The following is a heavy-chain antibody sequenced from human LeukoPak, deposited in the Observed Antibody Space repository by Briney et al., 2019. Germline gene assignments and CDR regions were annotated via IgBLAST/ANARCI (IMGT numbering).Heavy chain of an antibody. Sequence: GGSLRLSCGASGYTFSSFSINWVRQAPGKGLEWVSSISVRSNYIYYADSVRGRFSISRDDARNSLYLQMDSLRGDDTAVYYCARLRRNSDSSGYYYYYDYWGQGTLVTVSS. CDR3: ARLRRNSDSSGYYYYYDY. D-gene: IGHD3-22*01. CDR2: ISVRSNYI. J-gene: IGHJ4*02. CDR1: GYTFSSFS. V-gene: IGHV3-21*01.